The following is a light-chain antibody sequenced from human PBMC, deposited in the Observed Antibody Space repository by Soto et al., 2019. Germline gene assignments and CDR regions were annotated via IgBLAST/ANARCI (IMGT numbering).Light chain of an antibody. J-gene: IGKJ2*01. Sequence: DVQMTQSPSSLSASVGDRVTITCRASQSIRSWLAWYQQKPGKAPNLLIYRASSLESGVPSRFSGSGSETEFTPTINNLQPDDFATYYCQQYNSFSYTFGQGTKLEIK. CDR3: QQYNSFSYT. V-gene: IGKV1-5*03. CDR2: RAS. CDR1: QSIRSW.